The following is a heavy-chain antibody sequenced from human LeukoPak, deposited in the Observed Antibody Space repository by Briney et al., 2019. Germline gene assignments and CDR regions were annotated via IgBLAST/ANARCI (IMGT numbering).Heavy chain of an antibody. CDR2: IYYSGST. J-gene: IGHJ6*02. V-gene: IGHV4-59*01. CDR3: ARPGDSLDYYYYGMDV. D-gene: IGHD2-21*02. CDR1: GGSISSYY. Sequence: SETLSLTCTVSGGSISSYYWSWIRQPPGKGLEWIGYIYYSGSTNYNPSLKSRVTISVDTPKNRFSLKLSSVTAADTAVYYCARPGDSLDYYYYGMDVWGQGTTVTVSS.